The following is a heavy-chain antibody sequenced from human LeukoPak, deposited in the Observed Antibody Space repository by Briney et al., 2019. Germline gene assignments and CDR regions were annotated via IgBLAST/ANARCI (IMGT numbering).Heavy chain of an antibody. CDR2: ISAYNGNT. Sequence: ASVKVSCKASGYTFINYAITWVRQAPGQGLEWMGWISAYNGNTNYAQKLQGRVTMTRNTSISTAYMELSSLRSEDTAVYYCASLAGGIANLRDYWGQGTLVTVSS. CDR1: GYTFINYA. CDR3: ASLAGGIANLRDY. D-gene: IGHD6-13*01. V-gene: IGHV1-18*01. J-gene: IGHJ4*02.